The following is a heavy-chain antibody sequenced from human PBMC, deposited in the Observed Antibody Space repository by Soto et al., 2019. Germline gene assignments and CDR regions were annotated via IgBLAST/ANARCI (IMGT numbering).Heavy chain of an antibody. J-gene: IGHJ3*01. CDR2: ISSGSTYK. CDR1: GFTFSTYS. V-gene: IGHV3-21*01. D-gene: IGHD4-17*01. CDR3: ARGWGTTVVKLDAFDV. Sequence: PGGSLRLSCAASGFTFSTYSMNWVRQAPGKGLEWVSSISSGSTYKYYADSMKGRFTISRDNTKDSLDLQMNSLRAEDTAVYYCARGWGTTVVKLDAFDVWGLGTMVTVSS.